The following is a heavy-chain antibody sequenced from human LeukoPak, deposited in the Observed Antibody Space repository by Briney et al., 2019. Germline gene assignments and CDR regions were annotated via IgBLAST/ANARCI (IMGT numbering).Heavy chain of an antibody. CDR2: ISVSGGRT. V-gene: IGHV3-23*01. D-gene: IGHD5-18*01. Sequence: GGSLRLSCAASGFTFSSYAMSWVRQAPGKGLEWVSAISVSGGRTYYADSVKGRFTISRDNSKNTLYLQINSLRAEDTAVYYCAKDIKRGYSYRLGAFDIWGQGTMVTVSS. CDR3: AKDIKRGYSYRLGAFDI. CDR1: GFTFSSYA. J-gene: IGHJ3*02.